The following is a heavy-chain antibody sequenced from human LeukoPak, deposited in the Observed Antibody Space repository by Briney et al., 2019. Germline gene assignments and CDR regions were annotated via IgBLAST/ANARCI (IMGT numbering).Heavy chain of an antibody. CDR2: IGTAGDT. CDR1: GFTFSSYD. Sequence: AGGSLRLSCAASGFTFSSYDMHWVRQATGKGLAWVSAIGTAGDTYYPGSVKRRFTIARENAKHSLHLQMNSLRAGDTAVYYCARETEKGMDVWGQGTTVTVSS. J-gene: IGHJ6*02. CDR3: ARETEKGMDV. V-gene: IGHV3-13*01.